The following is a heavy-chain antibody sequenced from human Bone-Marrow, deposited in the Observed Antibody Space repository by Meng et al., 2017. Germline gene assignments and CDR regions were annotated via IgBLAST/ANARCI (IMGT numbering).Heavy chain of an antibody. CDR3: AKEIRPNDH. CDR1: GFNFRTSA. J-gene: IGHJ4*02. V-gene: IGHV3-23*01. CDR2: ITKTDDNT. Sequence: GESLKISCAASGFNFRTSAMSWVRQTPGKGLEWVSSITKTDDNTFYGDSVKGRFTISRDSSKNTLFLQMESLRVEDTAIYYCAKEIRPNDHWGQGTLVTVSS. D-gene: IGHD4-17*01.